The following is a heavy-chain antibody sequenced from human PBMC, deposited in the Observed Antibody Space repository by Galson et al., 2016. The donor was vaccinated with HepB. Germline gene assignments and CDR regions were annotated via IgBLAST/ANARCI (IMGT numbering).Heavy chain of an antibody. CDR1: GFTSDSYA. Sequence: SLRLCCAASGFTSDSYAMSWVRQAPGKGLEWVSSISAGDAGTYYADSVKGRFTVSRDNSKNTLSLQVNSLRGEDTAVYYWATGRLGSIWFPSFAYWGQGTVVTVSS. J-gene: IGHJ4*02. D-gene: IGHD6-13*01. CDR2: ISAGDAGT. CDR3: ATGRLGSIWFPSFAY. V-gene: IGHV3-23*01.